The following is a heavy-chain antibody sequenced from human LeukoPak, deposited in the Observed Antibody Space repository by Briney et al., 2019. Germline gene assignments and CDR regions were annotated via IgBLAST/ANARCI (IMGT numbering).Heavy chain of an antibody. CDR3: ARGRGRYNWNRRYFDC. CDR1: GYTFTSYD. CDR2: MNPNSGNT. J-gene: IGHJ4*03. D-gene: IGHD1-1*01. V-gene: IGHV1-8*01. Sequence: ASVTVSCTASGYTFTSYDINWVRQAPGQGLEWMGWMNPNSGNTDYAQTFQGRVTMTRNTSISTAYMELSSLRSGDTAVYYCARGRGRYNWNRRYFDCWGQGTLVTVSS.